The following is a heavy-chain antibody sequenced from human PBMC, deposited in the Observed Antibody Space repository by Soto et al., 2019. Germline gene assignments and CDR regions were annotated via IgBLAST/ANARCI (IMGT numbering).Heavy chain of an antibody. D-gene: IGHD4-17*01. CDR2: IYYSGST. V-gene: IGHV4-39*01. CDR1: GGSISSSSYY. Sequence: SETLSLTCTVSGGSISSSSYYWGWIRQPPGKGLEWIGSIYYSGSTYYNPSLKSRVTIYVDTSKNQFSLKLSSLRSEDTAVYYCARVGYGDLPVDYWGQGTLVTVSS. CDR3: ARVGYGDLPVDY. J-gene: IGHJ4*02.